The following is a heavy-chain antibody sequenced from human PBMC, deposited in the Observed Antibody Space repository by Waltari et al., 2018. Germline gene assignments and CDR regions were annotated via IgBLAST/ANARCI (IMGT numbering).Heavy chain of an antibody. CDR3: TSGRWLANFDD. D-gene: IGHD6-19*01. V-gene: IGHV3-49*04. Sequence: EGQLVESGGGLVQQGRSLRLSGKGSGFTFSDYDLSWVSQAPGKGLEWVAFIRSKPYGETTEYAASVRGRFTISRDDSENFAYLEMNSLKSEDTALYYCTSGRWLANFDDWGQGALVTVSS. J-gene: IGHJ4*02. CDR2: IRSKPYGETT. CDR1: GFTFSDYD.